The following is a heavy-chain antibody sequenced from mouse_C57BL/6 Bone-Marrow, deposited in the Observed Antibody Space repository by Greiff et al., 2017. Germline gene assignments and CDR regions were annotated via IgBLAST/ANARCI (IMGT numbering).Heavy chain of an antibody. V-gene: IGHV1-81*01. CDR1: GYTFTSYG. D-gene: IGHD1-1*01. CDR3: AKEARPTVVVDY. J-gene: IGHJ2*01. Sequence: QVHVKQSGAELARPGASVKLSCKASGYTFTSYGISWVKQRTGQGLEWIGEIYPRSGNTYYNEKFKGKATLTADKSSSTAYMELRSLTSEDSAVYFCAKEARPTVVVDYWGQGTTLTVSS. CDR2: IYPRSGNT.